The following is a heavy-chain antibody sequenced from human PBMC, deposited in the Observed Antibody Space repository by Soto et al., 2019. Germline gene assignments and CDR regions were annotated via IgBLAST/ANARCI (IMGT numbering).Heavy chain of an antibody. V-gene: IGHV3-13*01. J-gene: IGHJ4*02. Sequence: GGSLRLSCAASGFTFSSYDMHWVRQATGKGLEWVSAIGTAGDTYYPGSVKGRFTISRENAKNSLYLQMNSLRAEDTAVYYCARGIGYSNYPDYFDYWGQGTLVTVSS. CDR3: ARGIGYSNYPDYFDY. D-gene: IGHD4-4*01. CDR1: GFTFSSYD. CDR2: IGTAGDT.